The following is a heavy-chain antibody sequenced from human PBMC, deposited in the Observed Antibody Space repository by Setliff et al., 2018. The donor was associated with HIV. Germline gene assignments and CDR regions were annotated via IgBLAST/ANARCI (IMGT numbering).Heavy chain of an antibody. CDR2: IKSKTNNYAT. J-gene: IGHJ4*02. D-gene: IGHD2-15*01. CDR3: TRLGPSDYCGGGNCYYDY. Sequence: PGGSLRLSCLASGFTFSTYSMNWIRQTPEKGLEWVGRIKSKTNNYATAYAASVKGRFTISRDDSKKTAYLQMNSLKTEDTAVYFCTRLGPSDYCGGGNCYYDYWGQGTLVTVSS. CDR1: GFTFSTYS. V-gene: IGHV3-73*01.